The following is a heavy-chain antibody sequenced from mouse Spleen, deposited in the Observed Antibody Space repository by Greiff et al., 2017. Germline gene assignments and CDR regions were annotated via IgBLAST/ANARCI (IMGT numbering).Heavy chain of an antibody. CDR2: IWSGGST. D-gene: IGHD2-14*01. V-gene: IGHV2-2*01. J-gene: IGHJ2*01. Sequence: VKLVESGPGLVQPSQSLSITCTVSGFSLTSYGVHWVRQSPGKGLEWLGVIWSGGSTDYNAAFISRLSISKDNSKSQVFFKMNSLQADDTAIYSCARKNYRYDKGLDYWGQGTTPTVSS. CDR3: ARKNYRYDKGLDY. CDR1: GFSLTSYG.